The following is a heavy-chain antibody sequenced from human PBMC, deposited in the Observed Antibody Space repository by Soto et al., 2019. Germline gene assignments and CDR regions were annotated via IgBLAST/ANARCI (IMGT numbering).Heavy chain of an antibody. V-gene: IGHV1-69*02. Sequence: QVQLVQSGAEVRKPGSSVKVSCEASGGSFISYIFTWVRQAPGQGLEWMGRSIPIQGRADYALKFQVRVTITADRSTQTVYMELRSLSPEDTALYYCAKSLVFVDHAYMDVWGKGTTVTVSS. CDR1: GGSFISYI. CDR3: AKSLVFVDHAYMDV. D-gene: IGHD2-21*01. J-gene: IGHJ6*03. CDR2: SIPIQGRA.